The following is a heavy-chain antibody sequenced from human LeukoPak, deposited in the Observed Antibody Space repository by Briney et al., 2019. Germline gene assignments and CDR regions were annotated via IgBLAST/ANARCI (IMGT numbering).Heavy chain of an antibody. CDR1: GGSISSYY. Sequence: PSETLSLTCTVSGGSISSYYWSWIRQPPGKGLEWIGYIYYSGSTNYNPSLKSRVTISVDTSKNQFSLKLSSVTAADTAVYYCARAEDKYYFDHWGQGTLVTVSS. J-gene: IGHJ4*02. V-gene: IGHV4-59*01. CDR2: IYYSGST. CDR3: ARAEDKYYFDH.